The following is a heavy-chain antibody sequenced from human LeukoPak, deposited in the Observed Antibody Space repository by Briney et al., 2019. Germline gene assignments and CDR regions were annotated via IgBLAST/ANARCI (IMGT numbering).Heavy chain of an antibody. CDR3: VRQFAS. V-gene: IGHV3-48*01. CDR1: GFTFSDHV. CDR2: VSGSGSTV. J-gene: IGHJ4*02. Sequence: GGSLRLSCAASGFTFSDHVMNWVRQLPGKRLEWVAYVSGSGSTVYYADSVKGRFTISRDNGKSSLYLQMNSLRVEDTALYYCVRQFASWGQGTLVTVSS.